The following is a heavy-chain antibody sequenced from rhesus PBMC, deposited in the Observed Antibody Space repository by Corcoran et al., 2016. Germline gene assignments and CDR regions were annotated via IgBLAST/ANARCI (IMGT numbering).Heavy chain of an antibody. CDR1: GGSISVYHY. V-gene: IGHV4S14*01. CDR3: ASSLGAY. Sequence: QVQLQESGPGLVKPSETLSLTCAVSGGSISVYHYWGWIRQPPGKGLEWLGRIYGSGGSNYLNPSLNIRVTLSVDTSKKQFSLKLSSVTAADTAVYYCASSLGAYWGQGVLVTVSS. CDR2: IYGSGGSN. J-gene: IGHJ4*01. D-gene: IGHD1-44*02.